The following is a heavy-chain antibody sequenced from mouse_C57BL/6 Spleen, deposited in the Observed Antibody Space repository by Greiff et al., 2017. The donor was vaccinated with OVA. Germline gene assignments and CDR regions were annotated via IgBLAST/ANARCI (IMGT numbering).Heavy chain of an antibody. CDR2: ISYSGST. J-gene: IGHJ3*01. CDR1: GYSITSGYD. Sequence: EVQLVESGPGMVKPSQSLSLTCTVTGYSITSGYDWHWIRHFPGNKLEWMGYISYSGSTNYNPSLKSRISITHDTSKNHFFLKLNSVTTEDTATYYCAREDSSGPLGFAYWGQGTLVTVSA. V-gene: IGHV3-1*01. D-gene: IGHD3-2*02. CDR3: AREDSSGPLGFAY.